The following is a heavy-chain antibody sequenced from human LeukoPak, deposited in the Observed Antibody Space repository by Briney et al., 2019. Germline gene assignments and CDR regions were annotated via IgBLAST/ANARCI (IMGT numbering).Heavy chain of an antibody. J-gene: IGHJ4*02. CDR1: GFTVSSNY. CDR2: IWYDASNE. D-gene: IGHD4-17*01. Sequence: GGSLRLSCAASGFTVSSNYMSWVRQAPGKGLEWVAVIWYDASNEYYADSVKGRFTISRDNSKNTLDLQMNSLRAEDTAVYYCARDDYGFDYWGQGTLVTVSS. CDR3: ARDDYGFDY. V-gene: IGHV3-33*08.